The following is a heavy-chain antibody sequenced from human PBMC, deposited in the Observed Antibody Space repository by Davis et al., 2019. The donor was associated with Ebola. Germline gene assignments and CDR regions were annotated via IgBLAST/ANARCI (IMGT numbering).Heavy chain of an antibody. Sequence: AASVKVSCKASGYTFTSYAMNWVRQAPGQSFEWLGWITTNTASPTYARGFSERFVFSLDTSVNTAFLQINNLRAEDTAIYYCARGMGELALNWGQGTLVTVSS. D-gene: IGHD3-16*01. V-gene: IGHV7-4-1*02. CDR2: ITTNTASP. CDR1: GYTFTSYA. J-gene: IGHJ4*02. CDR3: ARGMGELALN.